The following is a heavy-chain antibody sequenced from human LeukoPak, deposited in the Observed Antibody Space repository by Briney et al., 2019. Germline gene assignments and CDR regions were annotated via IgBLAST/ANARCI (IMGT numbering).Heavy chain of an antibody. Sequence: VASVKVSCKASGGTFSSYAISWVRQAPGQGLELMGGIIPIFGTANYAQKFQGRVTITADESTSTAYMELSSLRSEDTAVYYCARGLPRYYDSSGYSFDYWGQGTLVTVSS. J-gene: IGHJ4*02. CDR3: ARGLPRYYDSSGYSFDY. V-gene: IGHV1-69*01. CDR2: IIPIFGTA. CDR1: GGTFSSYA. D-gene: IGHD3-22*01.